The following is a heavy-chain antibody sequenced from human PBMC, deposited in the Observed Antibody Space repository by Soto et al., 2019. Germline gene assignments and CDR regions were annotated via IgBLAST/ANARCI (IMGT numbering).Heavy chain of an antibody. CDR3: ARDEKRRDGYIYFDY. CDR2: IYYSGST. Sequence: QVQLQESGPGLVKPSETLSLTCTVSGGSVSSGSYYWSWIRQPPGKGLEWIGYIYYSGSTNYNPSLKRRVTISVDTSKNQFSLKLSSVTAADTAVYYCARDEKRRDGYIYFDYWGQGTLVTVSS. D-gene: IGHD5-12*01. CDR1: GGSVSSGSYY. V-gene: IGHV4-61*01. J-gene: IGHJ4*02.